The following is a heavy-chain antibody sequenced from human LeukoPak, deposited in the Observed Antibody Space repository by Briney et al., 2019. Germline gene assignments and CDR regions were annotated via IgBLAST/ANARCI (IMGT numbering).Heavy chain of an antibody. Sequence: ASVKVSCKASGYTFTGYYMHWVRQAPGQGLEWMGWMNPNSGNTGYAQKFQGRVTMTRNTSISTAYMELSSLRSEDTAVYYCARGRTMVRGVIIRYYYYYMDVWGKGTTVTISS. CDR2: MNPNSGNT. CDR1: GYTFTGYY. D-gene: IGHD3-10*01. V-gene: IGHV1-8*02. J-gene: IGHJ6*03. CDR3: ARGRTMVRGVIIRYYYYYMDV.